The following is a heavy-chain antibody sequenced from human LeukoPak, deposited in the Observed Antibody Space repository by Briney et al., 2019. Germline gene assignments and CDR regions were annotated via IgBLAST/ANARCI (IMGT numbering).Heavy chain of an antibody. Sequence: PGGSLRLSCAASGVTFSSHGMHWVRQAPGKGLEWVAVISYDGSNKYYADSVKGRFTISRDNSKNTLYLQMNSLRAEDTAVYYCAKGNNLAAAVDYWGQGTLVTVSS. J-gene: IGHJ4*02. CDR2: ISYDGSNK. D-gene: IGHD6-25*01. CDR1: GVTFSSHG. V-gene: IGHV3-30*18. CDR3: AKGNNLAAAVDY.